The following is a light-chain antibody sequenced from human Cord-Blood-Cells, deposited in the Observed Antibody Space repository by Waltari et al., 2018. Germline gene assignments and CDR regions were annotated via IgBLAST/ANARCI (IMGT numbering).Light chain of an antibody. Sequence: DIQMTQSPSTLSASVGDRVTITCRASQSISSWLAWYQQKPGKAPKLLIYKASSLESGVPSRFGGSGSGTEFTLTISRLQPDDFATYYCQQYNSYPYTFGQGTKLEIK. CDR2: KAS. CDR1: QSISSW. CDR3: QQYNSYPYT. J-gene: IGKJ2*01. V-gene: IGKV1-5*03.